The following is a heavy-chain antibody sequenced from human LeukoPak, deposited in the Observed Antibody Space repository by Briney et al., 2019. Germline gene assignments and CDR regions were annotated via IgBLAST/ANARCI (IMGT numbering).Heavy chain of an antibody. Sequence: SETLSLTCTVSGGSISSYYWSWIRQPPGRGLEWIGYIYYSGSTNYNPSLKSRATISVDTSKNQFSLKLSSVTAADTAVYYCARMYSSSWSPIDYWGQGTLVTVSS. CDR1: GGSISSYY. D-gene: IGHD6-13*01. J-gene: IGHJ4*02. CDR3: ARMYSSSWSPIDY. V-gene: IGHV4-59*01. CDR2: IYYSGST.